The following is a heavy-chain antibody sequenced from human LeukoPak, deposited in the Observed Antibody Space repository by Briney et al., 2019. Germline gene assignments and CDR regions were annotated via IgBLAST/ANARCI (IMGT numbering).Heavy chain of an antibody. CDR1: GYIFTGYW. V-gene: IGHV1-2*02. CDR2: INPNSGNT. D-gene: IGHD1-1*01. J-gene: IGHJ4*02. Sequence: GASVKVSCKTSGYIFTGYWIHWVRQAPGQGLEWMGVINPNSGNTNYAQKFQGRVTMTRDTSISTAYLELSSLTSDDTAVYYGAREMRPATTTLVAYWGQGTLVTVSS. CDR3: AREMRPATTTLVAY.